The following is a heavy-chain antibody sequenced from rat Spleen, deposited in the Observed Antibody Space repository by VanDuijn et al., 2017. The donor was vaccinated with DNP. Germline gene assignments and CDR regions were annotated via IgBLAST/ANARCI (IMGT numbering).Heavy chain of an antibody. CDR3: VRAPDLPGYGVMDA. J-gene: IGHJ4*01. D-gene: IGHD1-4*01. CDR2: INKGSTTI. CDR1: GFNFDDHW. Sequence: EVKLVESGGGLVQPGRSLKLSCAASGFNFDDHWMAWVRQAPGKGLEWIGEINKGSTTINYTPSLKDKFTISRDNAQSTLYLQVNKVGSEDTAIYYCVRAPDLPGYGVMDAWGQGSSVTVSS. V-gene: IGHV4-2*01.